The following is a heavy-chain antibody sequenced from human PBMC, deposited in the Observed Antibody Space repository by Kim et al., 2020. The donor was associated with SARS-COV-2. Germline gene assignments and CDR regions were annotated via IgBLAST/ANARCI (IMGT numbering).Heavy chain of an antibody. CDR2: ISSSSSYI. CDR3: ARSVGYYEDAFDI. J-gene: IGHJ3*02. Sequence: GGSLRLSCAASGFTFSSYSMNWVRQAPGKGLEWVSSISSSSSYIYYADSVKGRFTISRDNAKNSLYLQMNSLRAEDTAVYYCARSVGYYEDAFDIWGQGTMVTVSS. V-gene: IGHV3-21*01. D-gene: IGHD3-3*01. CDR1: GFTFSSYS.